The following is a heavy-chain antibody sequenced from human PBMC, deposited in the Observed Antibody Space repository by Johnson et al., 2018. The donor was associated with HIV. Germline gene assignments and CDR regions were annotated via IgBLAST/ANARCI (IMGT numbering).Heavy chain of an antibody. CDR3: ARVEWELDAFDI. Sequence: VQLVESGGGLVQPGGSLRLSCGASGFSVSDSYMNWVRQAPGQGLEWVSVLYSGGNTYYADSVRGRFTISRDNAKNSLYMQMDSLRAEDTAVYYCARVEWELDAFDIWGQGTMVTVSS. J-gene: IGHJ3*02. V-gene: IGHV3-66*01. D-gene: IGHD1-26*01. CDR2: LYSGGNT. CDR1: GFSVSDSY.